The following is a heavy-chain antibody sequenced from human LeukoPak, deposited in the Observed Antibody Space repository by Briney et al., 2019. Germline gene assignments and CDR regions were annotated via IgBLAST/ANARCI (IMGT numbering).Heavy chain of an antibody. D-gene: IGHD2-2*01. CDR1: GYSFTSYW. Sequence: GESLKISCKGSGYSFTSYWIGWVRQMPGKGLEWMGIIYPGDSDTRYSPSFQSQVTISADKSISTAYLQWSSLKASDTAMYYCARRAGDCSSTSCSTDYWGQGTLVTVSS. CDR2: IYPGDSDT. J-gene: IGHJ4*02. CDR3: ARRAGDCSSTSCSTDY. V-gene: IGHV5-51*01.